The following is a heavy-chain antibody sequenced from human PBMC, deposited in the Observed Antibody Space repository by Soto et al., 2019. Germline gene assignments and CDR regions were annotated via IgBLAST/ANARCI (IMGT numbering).Heavy chain of an antibody. CDR1: GFTFNTFE. CDR3: VKGGWLDF. D-gene: IGHD3-16*01. CDR2: ISDDGTRT. V-gene: IGHV3-23*01. Sequence: EVQLLESGGGLVQPGGSLRLSCAASGFTFNTFEMSWVRQAPGRGLEWVSFISDDGTRTYYADAVKGRFTISRDNSKYTLYLQMNRLTVEDTAVYACVKGGWLDFWGQVTLVTVSS. J-gene: IGHJ5*01.